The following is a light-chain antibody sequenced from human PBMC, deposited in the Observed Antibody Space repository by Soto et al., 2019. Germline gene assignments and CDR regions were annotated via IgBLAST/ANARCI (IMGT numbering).Light chain of an antibody. Sequence: EIVLTQSPGTLSLSPGERATLSCRASQSVSSSYLAWYQQKPGQAPRLLIYGASSRATGIPDRFSGSGSGTDFTLTVSRLEPEDFEVYYCHQYGNSHATFGKRTKVDI. V-gene: IGKV3-20*01. CDR3: HQYGNSHAT. J-gene: IGKJ1*01. CDR1: QSVSSSY. CDR2: GAS.